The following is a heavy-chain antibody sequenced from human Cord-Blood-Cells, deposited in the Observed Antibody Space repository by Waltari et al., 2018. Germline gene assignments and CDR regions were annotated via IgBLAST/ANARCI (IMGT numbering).Heavy chain of an antibody. J-gene: IGHJ6*02. CDR3: ARGIRAYSGYDPVYTFRGMDV. CDR2: ISYDGSNK. D-gene: IGHD5-12*01. Sequence: VESGRSLRLSCAASGFTFSSYAMHWVRPDPGTGLAWVAVISYDGSNKYYADSVKGRFTISRDNSKNTLYLQMNSLRAEDTAVYYCARGIRAYSGYDPVYTFRGMDVWGQGTTVTVSS. CDR1: GFTFSSYA. V-gene: IGHV3-30-3*01.